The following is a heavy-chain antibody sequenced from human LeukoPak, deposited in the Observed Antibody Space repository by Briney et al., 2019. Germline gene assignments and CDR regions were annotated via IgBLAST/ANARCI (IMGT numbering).Heavy chain of an antibody. CDR3: VRENHGSFDY. D-gene: IGHD1-14*01. CDR2: ISSSSTYI. CDR1: GFSFSTYY. J-gene: IGHJ4*02. V-gene: IGHV3-21*01. Sequence: KPGGSLRLSCAASGFSFSTYYVNWVRQAPGKGLEWVSCISSSSTYIYYSDSVRGRFAISRDNAKNSLYLQMYSLRAEDTAVYYCVRENHGSFDYWGQGSLVTVSS.